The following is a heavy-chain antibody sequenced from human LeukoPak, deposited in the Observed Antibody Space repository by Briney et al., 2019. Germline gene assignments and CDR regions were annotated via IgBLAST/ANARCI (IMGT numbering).Heavy chain of an antibody. CDR3: SKEAASSSWNRWCDP. J-gene: IGHJ5*02. Sequence: GGSLRLSCWASGYPLDDDPVSWVRQGTGKGLERVERFNWCSGRIGYADSVQGRFTISRDNAKSSLYLQMNSLRTEDTALYYCSKEAASSSWNRWCDPWGQRTLVTV. CDR2: FNWCSGRI. V-gene: IGHV3-9*01. D-gene: IGHD2-2*01. CDR1: GYPLDDDP.